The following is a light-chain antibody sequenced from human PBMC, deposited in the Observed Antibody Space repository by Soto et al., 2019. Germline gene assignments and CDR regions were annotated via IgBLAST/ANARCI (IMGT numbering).Light chain of an antibody. CDR1: SSNIGAEYD. CDR3: SSYISINTLG. CDR2: GDN. J-gene: IGLJ3*02. V-gene: IGLV1-40*01. Sequence: QSVLTQPPPVSGAPGQRVAISCTGSSSNIGAEYDVHWYQQLPGTAPKRLIYGDNNRPSGVPDRFSGSKSGTSASLAITGLQPEDEADYYCSSYISINTLGFGGGTKVTVL.